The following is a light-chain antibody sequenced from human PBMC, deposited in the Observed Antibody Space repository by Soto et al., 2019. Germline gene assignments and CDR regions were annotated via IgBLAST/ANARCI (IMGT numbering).Light chain of an antibody. J-gene: IGKJ4*01. CDR3: QQYNNWPPLT. Sequence: EIVMTQSPATVSVSPGERATLSCRASQSLSSNLAWHQQKPGQAPRLLIFDASSRATGIPARFSGSGSGIEFTLTISSLQSEDFAVYYCQQYNNWPPLTFGGGTKVEIK. CDR1: QSLSSN. V-gene: IGKV3-15*01. CDR2: DAS.